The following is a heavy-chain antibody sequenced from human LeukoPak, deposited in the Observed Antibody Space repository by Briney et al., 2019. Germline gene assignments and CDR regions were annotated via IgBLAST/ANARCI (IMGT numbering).Heavy chain of an antibody. D-gene: IGHD3-3*01. J-gene: IGHJ6*03. Sequence: YNPSLKSRVTISVDTSKNQFSLKLSSVTAADTAVYYCATTYNVLRFLEWLPNYYYYYMDVWGKGTTVTVSS. CDR3: ATTYNVLRFLEWLPNYYYYYMDV. V-gene: IGHV4-39*01.